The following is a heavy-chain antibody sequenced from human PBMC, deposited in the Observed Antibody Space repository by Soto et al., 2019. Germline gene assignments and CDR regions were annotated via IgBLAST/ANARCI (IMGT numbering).Heavy chain of an antibody. CDR1: GLTFRNYA. J-gene: IGHJ4*02. CDR3: AKGGHQSFFDY. Sequence: EVQLLESGGGLVQPGGSLRLSCAASGLTFRNYAMTWVRQAPGKGPEWVSTVSGNGGETFYADSVKGRFTISRDNSNDTFYLIMKSLRVEDTAVYYCAKGGHQSFFDYWGQGTPVAVSS. V-gene: IGHV3-23*01. CDR2: VSGNGGET. D-gene: IGHD2-2*01.